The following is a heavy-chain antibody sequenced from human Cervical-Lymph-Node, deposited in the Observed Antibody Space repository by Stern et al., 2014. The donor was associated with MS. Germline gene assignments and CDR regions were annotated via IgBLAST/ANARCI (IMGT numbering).Heavy chain of an antibody. Sequence: QVQLVQSGSEVKKPGASVKVSCKASGYTLSNFGVTWVRQAPGQGLEWLGWTTTKGPYRNYAEKFQGRGTMTIDTSTTTAYMELRSLRSDDTAVYYCASGPGAYNSGLIHFDTWGQGTQVTVSS. J-gene: IGHJ4*02. D-gene: IGHD5-12*01. CDR1: GYTLSNFG. V-gene: IGHV1-18*01. CDR2: TTTKGPYR. CDR3: ASGPGAYNSGLIHFDT.